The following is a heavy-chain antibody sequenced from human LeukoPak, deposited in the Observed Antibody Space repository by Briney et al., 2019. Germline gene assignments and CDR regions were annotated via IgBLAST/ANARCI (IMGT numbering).Heavy chain of an antibody. D-gene: IGHD3-10*01. CDR1: GFSLRGYA. J-gene: IGHJ4*02. V-gene: IGHV3-30-3*01. CDR3: ARIGLGVSFGSGFDY. Sequence: GGSLRLSCVASGFSLRGYAMHWVRQAPGKGGLEWVTMISYDGRDQYFADSVKGRFTISRDDSKNTLFLQMNSLRVEDTAMYHCARIGLGVSFGSGFDYWGQGTLVTVTS. CDR2: ISYDGRDQ.